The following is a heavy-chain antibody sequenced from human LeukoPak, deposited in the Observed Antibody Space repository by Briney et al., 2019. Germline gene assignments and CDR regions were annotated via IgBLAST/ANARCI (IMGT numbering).Heavy chain of an antibody. CDR2: ISYDGNNK. D-gene: IGHD6-13*01. CDR1: GFTFSNYT. J-gene: IGHJ3*02. Sequence: GGPLRLSCAASGFTFSNYTMHWVRQAPGKGLEWVAVISYDGNNKYYADSVKGRFTISRDNSKNTLYLQMNSLRAEDTAVYYCARDLRGGIAAAGAFDIWGQGTMVTVSS. CDR3: ARDLRGGIAAAGAFDI. V-gene: IGHV3-30*04.